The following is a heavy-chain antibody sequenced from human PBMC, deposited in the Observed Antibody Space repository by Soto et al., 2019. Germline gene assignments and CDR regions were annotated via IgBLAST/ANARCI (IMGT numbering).Heavy chain of an antibody. CDR1: GFPFSDYY. V-gene: IGHV3-11*06. J-gene: IGHJ4*02. CDR2: ISPKSTYR. CDR3: ARGGGGGLFEH. D-gene: IGHD2-21*01. Sequence: GGSLRLSCATSGFPFSDYYMSWIRQAPGKGLEWLSHISPKSTYRNYADSVKGRFTISRDNTESSLFLQMNSLGVEDTAVYYCARGGGGGLFEHWGQGVLVTVSS.